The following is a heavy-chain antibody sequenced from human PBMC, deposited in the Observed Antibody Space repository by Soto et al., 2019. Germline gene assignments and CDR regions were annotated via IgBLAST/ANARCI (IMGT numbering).Heavy chain of an antibody. Sequence: GGSLRLSCAASGFTFSNAWMSWVRQAPGKGLEWVGRIKSKTDGGTTGYAAPVKGRFTISRDDSKNTLDLQMNRLKTEDTAVYYCTTAPYSSRRDYYMDVWGKGTTVTVSS. D-gene: IGHD6-13*01. J-gene: IGHJ6*03. CDR2: IKSKTDGGTT. CDR1: GFTFSNAW. V-gene: IGHV3-15*01. CDR3: TTAPYSSRRDYYMDV.